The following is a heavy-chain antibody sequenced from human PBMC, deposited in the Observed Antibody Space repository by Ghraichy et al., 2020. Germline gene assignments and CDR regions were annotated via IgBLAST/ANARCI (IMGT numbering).Heavy chain of an antibody. CDR1: GYTFTSYS. J-gene: IGHJ4*02. D-gene: IGHD3-3*01. CDR3: AREHDSWSDYNFAY. Sequence: ASVKVSCKASGYTFTSYSIQWVRQAPGQRLEWMGWINADNGNTKHSPKFQGRVTITRDTTESTAYMEMSSLRSEDTAVYYCAREHDSWSDYNFAYWGQGTLVTFPS. CDR2: INADNGNT. V-gene: IGHV1-3*01.